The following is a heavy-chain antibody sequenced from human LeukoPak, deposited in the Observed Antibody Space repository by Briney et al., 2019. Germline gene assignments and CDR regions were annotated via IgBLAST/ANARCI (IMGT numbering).Heavy chain of an antibody. J-gene: IGHJ4*02. V-gene: IGHV1-3*01. Sequence: GSLRLSCAASGFTFSSYAMHWVRQAPGQRLEWMGWINAGNGNTKYPQKFQGRVTITRDTSASTAYMELSSLRSEDTAVYYCARDSGYDSPVGFDYWGQGTLVTVSS. D-gene: IGHD5-12*01. CDR1: GFTFSSYA. CDR3: ARDSGYDSPVGFDY. CDR2: INAGNGNT.